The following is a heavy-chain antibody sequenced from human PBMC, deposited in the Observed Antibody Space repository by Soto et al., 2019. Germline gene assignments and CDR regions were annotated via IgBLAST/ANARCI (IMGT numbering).Heavy chain of an antibody. D-gene: IGHD3-22*01. CDR1: GFTFSIYA. J-gene: IGHJ4*02. Sequence: PGGSLRLSCSASGFTFSIYAMHWVRQAPGKGLEYVSAISSNGGSTYYADSVKGRFTISRDNSKNTLYLQMSSLRAEDTAVYYCVRNAHYYDSSGYLYWGQGTLVTVSS. CDR3: VRNAHYYDSSGYLY. V-gene: IGHV3-64D*06. CDR2: ISSNGGST.